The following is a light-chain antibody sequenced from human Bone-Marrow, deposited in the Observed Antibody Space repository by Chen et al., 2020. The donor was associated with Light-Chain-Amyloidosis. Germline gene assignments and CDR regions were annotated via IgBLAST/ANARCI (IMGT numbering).Light chain of an antibody. V-gene: IGKV4-1*01. CDR1: QSILYSSSNKNY. CDR3: QQYYTTPPPT. J-gene: IGKJ1*01. CDR2: WAS. Sequence: DIVMTQSPDSLAVSLGERATINCKSSQSILYSSSNKNYLAWYQQKPGQPPKLLIYWASTRESGVPDRFSGSGSGTEFTLTISSLQAEDVAVYYCQQYYTTPPPTFGQGTKVEIK.